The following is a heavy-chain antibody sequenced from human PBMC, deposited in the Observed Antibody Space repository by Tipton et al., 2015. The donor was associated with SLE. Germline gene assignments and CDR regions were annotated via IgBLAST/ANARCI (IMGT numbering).Heavy chain of an antibody. CDR1: GGSFSGYY. D-gene: IGHD6-19*01. J-gene: IGHJ4*02. CDR2: INHSGST. Sequence: TLSLTCAVYGGSFSGYYWSWIRQPPGKGLEWIGEINHSGSTNYNPSLKSRVTISVDTSKNQFSLKLSSVTAADTAVCYCARYQGAVAIDYWGQGTLVTVSS. V-gene: IGHV4-34*01. CDR3: ARYQGAVAIDY.